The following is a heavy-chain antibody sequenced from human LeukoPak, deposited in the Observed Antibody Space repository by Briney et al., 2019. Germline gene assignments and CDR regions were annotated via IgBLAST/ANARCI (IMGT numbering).Heavy chain of an antibody. CDR2: INPDGSTT. J-gene: IGHJ1*01. V-gene: IGHV3-74*01. Sequence: GGSLRLSCAASGFTFSNYWMHWVRQAPGKGLVWVSRINPDGSTTEYADSVKGRFTISRDNAKNTVYLQMSSLRAEDTGVYYCVSSGNSGHWGQGTLVTVSS. D-gene: IGHD4-23*01. CDR3: VSSGNSGH. CDR1: GFTFSNYW.